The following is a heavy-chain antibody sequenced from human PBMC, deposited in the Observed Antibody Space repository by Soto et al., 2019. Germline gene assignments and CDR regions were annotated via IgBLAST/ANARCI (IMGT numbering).Heavy chain of an antibody. D-gene: IGHD3-16*01. CDR1: GGSISSGGYY. J-gene: IGHJ4*02. CDR2: IYYSGST. Sequence: QVQLQESGPGLVKPSQTLSLTCTVSGGSISSGGYYWSWIRQHPGKGLEWIGYIYYSGSTYYNPSPKGRVTISVDTSKNQFSLKLSSVTAADTAVYYCARDQRYDYVWGSLERWGQGTLVTVSS. V-gene: IGHV4-31*03. CDR3: ARDQRYDYVWGSLER.